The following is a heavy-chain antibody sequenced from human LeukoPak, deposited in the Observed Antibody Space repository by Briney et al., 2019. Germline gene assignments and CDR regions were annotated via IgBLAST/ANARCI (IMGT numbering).Heavy chain of an antibody. J-gene: IGHJ4*02. CDR3: VKRQCSSTHCYGFDY. CDR2: ISGSGASS. CDR1: GFTYSSCV. D-gene: IGHD2-2*01. Sequence: GGFLRLSCATSGFTYSSCVMAWVRQAPGKGLEWVSSISGSGASSYYADSVKGRFTISRDNSMNTLYLQMNSLRADDTAVYYCVKRQCSSTHCYGFDYWGQGTLVTVSS. V-gene: IGHV3-23*01.